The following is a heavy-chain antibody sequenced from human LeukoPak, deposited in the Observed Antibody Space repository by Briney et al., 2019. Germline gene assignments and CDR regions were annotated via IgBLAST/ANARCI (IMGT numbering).Heavy chain of an antibody. Sequence: SQTLSLTCAVSGGSISSGGYSWSWIRQPPGKGLEWIGYIYHSGSTYYNPSLKSRVTISVDRSKNQFSLKLSSVTAADTAVYYCAREGGMATAFDIWGQGTMVTVSS. D-gene: IGHD5-24*01. J-gene: IGHJ3*02. CDR3: AREGGMATAFDI. CDR2: IYHSGST. CDR1: GGSISSGGYS. V-gene: IGHV4-30-2*01.